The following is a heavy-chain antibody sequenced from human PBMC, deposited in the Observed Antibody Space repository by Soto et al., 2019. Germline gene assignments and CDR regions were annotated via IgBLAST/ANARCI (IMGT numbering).Heavy chain of an antibody. D-gene: IGHD1-26*01. Sequence: QVQLVQSGAEEKKPGASVKVSCKASGYTFTSYAMHWVRQAPGQRLEWMGWINAGNGNTKYSQKFQGRVTITRDTSASTAYMELSSLRSEDTAVYYCARDLGRNYVFDYWGQGTLVTVSS. V-gene: IGHV1-3*05. CDR2: INAGNGNT. J-gene: IGHJ4*02. CDR1: GYTFTSYA. CDR3: ARDLGRNYVFDY.